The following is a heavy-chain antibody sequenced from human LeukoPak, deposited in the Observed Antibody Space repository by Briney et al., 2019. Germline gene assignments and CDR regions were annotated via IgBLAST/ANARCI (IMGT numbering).Heavy chain of an antibody. J-gene: IGHJ5*02. V-gene: IGHV4-4*07. CDR2: IYTSGST. D-gene: IGHD3-3*01. CDR1: GGSISSYY. CDR3: ARHGGFWSGYRRGWFDP. Sequence: KPSETLSLTCTVSGGSISSYYWSWIRQPAGKGLEWIGRIYTSGSTNYNPSLKSRVTMSVDTSKNQFSLKLSSVPAADTAALYGARHGGFWSGYRRGWFDPWGQGTLVTVSS.